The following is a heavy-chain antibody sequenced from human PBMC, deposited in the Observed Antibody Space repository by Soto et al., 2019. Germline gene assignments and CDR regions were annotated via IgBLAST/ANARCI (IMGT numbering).Heavy chain of an antibody. J-gene: IGHJ5*02. V-gene: IGHV4-31*03. CDR2: IYYSGTT. D-gene: IGHD4-17*01. Sequence: QVQLQESGPGLVKPSQTLSLTCTVSGGSISSGGYYWSWIRQHPGEGLEWIGYIYYSGTTYYNPSLKSRVTISVDTPKNQFSLKLSSVTAADTAVYYCARGHSTVTTTPRYNRFDPWGQGTLVTVSS. CDR3: ARGHSTVTTTPRYNRFDP. CDR1: GGSISSGGYY.